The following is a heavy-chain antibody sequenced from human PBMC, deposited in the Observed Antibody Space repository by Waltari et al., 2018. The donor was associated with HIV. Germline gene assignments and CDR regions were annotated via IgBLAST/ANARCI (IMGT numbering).Heavy chain of an antibody. Sequence: EVQLVESGGGLVQPGGSLKLSCAASGFTFSDSAVHWVRQASGKGVEWVGLIETKGNSYATAYGASVKGRFTILRDDSKNTADLQMNSLKTEDTAVYYCTRDSGLHNWFDPWGQGTLVTVSS. CDR1: GFTFSDSA. V-gene: IGHV3-73*01. CDR2: IETKGNSYAT. D-gene: IGHD2-15*01. CDR3: TRDSGLHNWFDP. J-gene: IGHJ5*02.